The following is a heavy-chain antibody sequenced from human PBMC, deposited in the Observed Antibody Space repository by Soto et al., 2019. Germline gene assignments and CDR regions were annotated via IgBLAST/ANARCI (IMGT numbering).Heavy chain of an antibody. CDR2: FNPMSGST. V-gene: IGHV1-46*04. Sequence: QVQLVQSGAEVKKPGASVKISCKTSGYIFINYYINWVRQAPGQGLEWVALFNPMSGSTNYAQKLQGRVTVISDTSTSTVYMELSSLISEDTAVYYCARDLAAADYWGQGTLVTVSS. CDR1: GYIFINYY. CDR3: ARDLAAADY. J-gene: IGHJ4*02. D-gene: IGHD6-13*01.